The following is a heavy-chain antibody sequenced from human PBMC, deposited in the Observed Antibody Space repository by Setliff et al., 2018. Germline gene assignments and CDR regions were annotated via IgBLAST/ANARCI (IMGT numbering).Heavy chain of an antibody. CDR3: SRLVRYCTTTTCQRASGAEF. CDR2: ISAYTGNT. CDR1: GYTFTNYG. V-gene: IGHV1-18*01. J-gene: IGHJ4*02. D-gene: IGHD2-8*01. Sequence: AASVKVSCKASGYTFTNYGINWVRQAPGQGLEWMGWISAYTGNTNYAQKLQGRVSMTTDTSTSTAYMELRGLTSDDTAVYYCSRLVRYCTTTTCQRASGAEFWGQGTLVTVSS.